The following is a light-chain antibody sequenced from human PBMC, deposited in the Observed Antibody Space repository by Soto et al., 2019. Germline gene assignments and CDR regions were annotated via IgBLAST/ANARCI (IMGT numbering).Light chain of an antibody. CDR2: KAS. V-gene: IGKV1-5*03. CDR3: QQHDSYPWT. J-gene: IGKJ1*01. Sequence: DIQMTQSPSTLSATVGDRVTITCRASQSISGSLAWYQQKPGKAPNFLIYKASSLQSGVPSRFSGSASGTDFTLTISSLQPDDFAIHYCQQHDSYPWTFGQGTKVEIK. CDR1: QSISGS.